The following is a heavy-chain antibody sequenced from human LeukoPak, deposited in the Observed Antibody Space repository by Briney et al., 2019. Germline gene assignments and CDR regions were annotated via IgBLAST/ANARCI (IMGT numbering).Heavy chain of an antibody. J-gene: IGHJ6*03. CDR3: ARGDTAMVDYYYYMDV. V-gene: IGHV3-23*01. CDR2: ISGSGGST. Sequence: PGGSLRLSCAASGFTFSSYAMSWVRQAPGKGLEWVSAISGSGGSTYYADSVKGRFTISRDNSKSTLYLQMNSLRAEDMAVYYCARGDTAMVDYYYYMDVWGKGTTVTISS. D-gene: IGHD5-18*01. CDR1: GFTFSSYA.